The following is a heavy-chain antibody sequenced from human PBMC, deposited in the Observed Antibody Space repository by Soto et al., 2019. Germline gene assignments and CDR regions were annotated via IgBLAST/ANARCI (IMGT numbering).Heavy chain of an antibody. CDR2: ISAYNGNT. D-gene: IGHD3-3*01. CDR3: ARDHPLKYYDFWSGSDPNFDY. J-gene: IGHJ4*02. V-gene: IGHV1-18*01. Sequence: ASVKVSCKASGYTFTSYGISWVRQAPGQGLEWMGWISAYNGNTNYAQKLQGRVTMTTDTSTSTAYMELRSLRSDDTAVYYCARDHPLKYYDFWSGSDPNFDYWGQGTLVTVSS. CDR1: GYTFTSYG.